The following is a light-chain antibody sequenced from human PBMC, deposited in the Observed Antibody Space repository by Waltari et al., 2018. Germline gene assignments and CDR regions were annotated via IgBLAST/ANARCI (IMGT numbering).Light chain of an antibody. V-gene: IGLV1-51*01. CDR1: SSNIGNNY. CDR3: GTWDSSLSAGV. J-gene: IGLJ2*01. CDR2: DKN. Sequence: QSVLTQPPSVSAAPGQKVTISCSGSSSNIGNNYVSWYQQLPGTAPQHLIYDKNKRPSGSPDRVSGSKSGTSATLGITGLQTGDEADYYCGTWDSSLSAGVFGGGTKLTVL.